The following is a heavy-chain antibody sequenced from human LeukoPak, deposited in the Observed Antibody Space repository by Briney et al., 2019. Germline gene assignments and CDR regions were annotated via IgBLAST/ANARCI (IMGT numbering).Heavy chain of an antibody. Sequence: PGGSLRLSCAASGFTFSSYAMSWVRQAPGKGLEWVSAISGSGGSTDYADSVKGRFTISRDNSKNTLYLQMNSLRAEDTAVYYCATHLITMVRGVITLYYFDYWGQGTLVTVSS. V-gene: IGHV3-23*01. J-gene: IGHJ4*02. CDR1: GFTFSSYA. D-gene: IGHD3-10*01. CDR2: ISGSGGST. CDR3: ATHLITMVRGVITLYYFDY.